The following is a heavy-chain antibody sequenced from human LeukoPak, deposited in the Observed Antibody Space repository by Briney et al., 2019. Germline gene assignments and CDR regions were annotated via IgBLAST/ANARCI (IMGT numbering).Heavy chain of an antibody. V-gene: IGHV3-30*02. CDR3: ATRYCSGTSCYRGAFDV. CDR1: GFTFSSYG. CDR2: IWYDGSNK. J-gene: IGHJ3*01. D-gene: IGHD2-2*02. Sequence: GGSLRLSCAASGFTFSSYGMHWVRQAPGKGLEWVAVIWYDGSNKYYADSVKGRFTISRDNSKNTLYLQMNNLRADDTAVYYCATRYCSGTSCYRGAFDVWGQGTMVTVSS.